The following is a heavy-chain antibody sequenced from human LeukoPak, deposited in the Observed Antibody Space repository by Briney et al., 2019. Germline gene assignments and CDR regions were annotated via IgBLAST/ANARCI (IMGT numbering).Heavy chain of an antibody. D-gene: IGHD3-22*01. CDR3: ARRYYSDNSGYLY. CDR1: GFIFSDYY. Sequence: GGSLRLSCAASGFIFSDYYMSWIRQALGKGLEWISYISSSGTTIYYADSVKGRFTISRDNAKNSLYLQMNSLRAEDTAVYYCARRYYSDNSGYLYWGQGTLVTVSS. V-gene: IGHV3-11*04. J-gene: IGHJ4*02. CDR2: ISSSGTTI.